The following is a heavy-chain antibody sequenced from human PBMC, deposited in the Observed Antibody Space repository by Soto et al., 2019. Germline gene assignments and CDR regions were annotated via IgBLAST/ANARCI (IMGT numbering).Heavy chain of an antibody. V-gene: IGHV3-74*01. J-gene: IGHJ6*02. CDR2: INSDGSST. CDR3: ASEEVAARYYYYYGMDV. CDR1: GFTFSSYW. D-gene: IGHD6-6*01. Sequence: GGSLRLSCAASGFTFSSYWMHWVRQAPGKGLVWVSRINSDGSSTSYADSVKGRFTISRDNAKNTLYLQMNSLRAEDTAVYYCASEEVAARYYYYYGMDVWGLGTTVTVSS.